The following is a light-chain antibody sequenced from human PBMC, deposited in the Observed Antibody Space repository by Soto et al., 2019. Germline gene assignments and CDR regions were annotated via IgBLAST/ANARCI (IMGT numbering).Light chain of an antibody. Sequence: AIRMTQSPSSFSASTGDRVTITCRASQGISSYLAWYQQKPGKAPKLLIYAASTLQSGVPSRFCGSGSGTDFTLTISCLQSEDFATYYCQQYYSYPRYTFGQGTKLEIK. CDR1: QGISSY. CDR2: AAS. J-gene: IGKJ2*01. CDR3: QQYYSYPRYT. V-gene: IGKV1-8*01.